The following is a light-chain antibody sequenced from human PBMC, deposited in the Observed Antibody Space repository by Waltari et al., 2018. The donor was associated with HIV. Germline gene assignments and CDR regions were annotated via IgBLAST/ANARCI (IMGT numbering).Light chain of an antibody. CDR2: SNN. V-gene: IGLV1-44*01. Sequence: QSVLTQPPSASGTPGQRVSVPCSGGNSNIGANTVNWYQHLPGTAPKLLIYSNNRRPSGVPARFSGSKSGTSASLAISGLQSEDEADYYCAVWDDSLNGLVFGTGTKLTVL. CDR3: AVWDDSLNGLV. J-gene: IGLJ1*01. CDR1: NSNIGANT.